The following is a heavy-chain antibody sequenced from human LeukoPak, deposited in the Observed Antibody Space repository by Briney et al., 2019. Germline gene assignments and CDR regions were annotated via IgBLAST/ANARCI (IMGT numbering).Heavy chain of an antibody. D-gene: IGHD2-2*01. CDR2: ISSSSSYI. CDR1: GFTFSSYS. J-gene: IGHJ4*02. CDR3: ARGGGYQLPKKGVDY. V-gene: IGHV3-21*01. Sequence: GGSLRLSCAASGFTFSSYSKNWVRQAPGKGLEWVSSISSSSSYIYYADSVKGRFTISRDNAKNSLYLQMNSLRAEDTAVYYCARGGGYQLPKKGVDYWGQGTLVTVSS.